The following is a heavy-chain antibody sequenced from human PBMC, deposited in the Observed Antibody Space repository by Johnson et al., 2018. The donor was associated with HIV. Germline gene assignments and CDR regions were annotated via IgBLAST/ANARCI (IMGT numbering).Heavy chain of an antibody. CDR3: AKDKAVVTALYDAFDI. V-gene: IGHV3-30*02. D-gene: IGHD2-21*02. J-gene: IGHJ3*02. CDR1: GFTFSSYG. Sequence: QMQLVESGGGVVQPGGSLRLSCAESGFTFSSYGMHWVRQAPGKGLEWVAFIRYDGSNKYYADSVKGRFTISRDNSKNTLYLQMNSLRAEDTAVYYCAKDKAVVTALYDAFDIWGQGTMVTVSS. CDR2: IRYDGSNK.